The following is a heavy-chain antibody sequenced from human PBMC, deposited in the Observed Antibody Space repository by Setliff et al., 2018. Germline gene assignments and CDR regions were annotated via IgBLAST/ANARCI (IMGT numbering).Heavy chain of an antibody. CDR2: IYWDDDK. D-gene: IGHD3-3*01. J-gene: IGHJ4*02. CDR3: ARCITIFGVVIPNAFDY. CDR1: GFSPSTSGVG. V-gene: IGHV2-5*02. Sequence: SGPTLVNPTQPLTLTCTFSGFSPSTSGVGVGWIRQPPGKALEWLALIYWDDDKRYSPSLKSRLTITKDTSKNQVVLTMTNMDPVDTATYYCARCITIFGVVIPNAFDYWGQGTLVTVSS.